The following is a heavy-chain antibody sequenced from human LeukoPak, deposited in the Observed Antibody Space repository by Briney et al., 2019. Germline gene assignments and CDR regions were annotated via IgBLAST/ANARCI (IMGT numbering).Heavy chain of an antibody. CDR1: GYTFTGYY. CDR2: INPNSGGT. V-gene: IGHV1-2*02. D-gene: IGHD6-6*01. CDR3: ARADSSSSGGGFDY. Sequence: ASVKVSCKASGYTFTGYYMHWVRQAPGQGLEWMGWINPNSGGTNYAQKFQGRVTMTRDTSISTAYMELSRLRSDDTAVYYCARADSSSSGGGFDYWGQGTLVTVSS. J-gene: IGHJ4*02.